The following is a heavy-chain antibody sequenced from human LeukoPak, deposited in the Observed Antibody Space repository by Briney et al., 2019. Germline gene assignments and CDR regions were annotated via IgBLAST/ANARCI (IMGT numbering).Heavy chain of an antibody. CDR1: GGSISSSSYY. D-gene: IGHD3-22*01. Sequence: SSETLSLTCTVSGGSISSSSYYWGWIRQPPGEGLEWIGSIYYSGSTYYNPSLKSRVTISVDTSKNQFSLKLSSVTAADTAVYYCARGRRYDSSGYYSYYYGMDVWGQGTTVTVSS. V-gene: IGHV4-39*07. CDR2: IYYSGST. CDR3: ARGRRYDSSGYYSYYYGMDV. J-gene: IGHJ6*02.